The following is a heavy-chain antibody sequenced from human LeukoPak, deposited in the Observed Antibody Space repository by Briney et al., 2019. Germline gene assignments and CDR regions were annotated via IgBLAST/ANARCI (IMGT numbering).Heavy chain of an antibody. CDR2: ITSSGTYN. Sequence: GGSLRLPCAASGFTFSNYNMNCVRQAPGKAMEWVSSITSSGTYNFYADSVRGRFTISRDNAKNSLYLQMDSLGPEDTAVYYCARDPYSGNYGNYYYYYMDVWGKGTTVTISS. D-gene: IGHD1-26*01. J-gene: IGHJ6*03. CDR3: ARDPYSGNYGNYYYYYMDV. V-gene: IGHV3-21*01. CDR1: GFTFSNYN.